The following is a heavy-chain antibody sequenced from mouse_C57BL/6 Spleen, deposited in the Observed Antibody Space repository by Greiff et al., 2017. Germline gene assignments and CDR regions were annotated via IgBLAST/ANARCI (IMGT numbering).Heavy chain of an antibody. J-gene: IGHJ3*01. CDR3: AREGYGSSWFAY. Sequence: EVQGVESGGGLVQPGGSLKLSCAASGFTFSDYGMAWVRQAPRKGPEWVAFISNLAYSIYYADTVTGRFPISRENAKNTLYLEMSSLRSEDTAMYYCAREGYGSSWFAYWGQGTLVTVSA. CDR2: ISNLAYSI. V-gene: IGHV5-15*01. D-gene: IGHD1-1*01. CDR1: GFTFSDYG.